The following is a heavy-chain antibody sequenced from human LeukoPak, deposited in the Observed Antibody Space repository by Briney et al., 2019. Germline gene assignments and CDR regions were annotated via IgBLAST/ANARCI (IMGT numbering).Heavy chain of an antibody. CDR3: VRVSSGWLDFDY. Sequence: ASVKVSCRASGYTFSSYDINWERQATGQGLEWMGWMSPRNGNPGYTQKFQGRVTMTWDPSTGTAYMEMSSLRSEDTAVYYCVRVSSGWLDFDYWGQGTLVTVSS. D-gene: IGHD6-19*01. CDR2: MSPRNGNP. CDR1: GYTFSSYD. V-gene: IGHV1-8*01. J-gene: IGHJ4*02.